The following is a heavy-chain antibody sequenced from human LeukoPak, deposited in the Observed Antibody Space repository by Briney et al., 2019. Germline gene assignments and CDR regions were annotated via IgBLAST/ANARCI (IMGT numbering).Heavy chain of an antibody. Sequence: SQTLSLTCALSGDSFSSNSNAWNWGRQSPSRGVERLGRTYYRSKWYIDYAVSVKSRMTINPDTTKNQFSLQLNSVTPEGTAIYYCERARPKNPFDCWGQGTVVTVSS. CDR1: GDSFSSNSNA. CDR2: TYYRSKWYI. J-gene: IGHJ4*02. V-gene: IGHV6-1*01. CDR3: ERARPKNPFDC. D-gene: IGHD2/OR15-2a*01.